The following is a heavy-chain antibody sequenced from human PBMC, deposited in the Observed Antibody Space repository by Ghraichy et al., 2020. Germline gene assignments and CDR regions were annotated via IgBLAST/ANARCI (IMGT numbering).Heavy chain of an antibody. V-gene: IGHV3-7*01. CDR3: ASRPENEYYYGVFDY. Sequence: GGSLRLSCAASGFTFSNFWMTWVRQAPGKGLEWVANIKKDGNEKYYVDSVKGRFTISRDNTKNLLYLQMDSLRVEDTAVYYCASRPENEYYYGVFDYWGQGTLVTVSS. J-gene: IGHJ4*02. D-gene: IGHD2/OR15-2a*01. CDR2: IKKDGNEK. CDR1: GFTFSNFW.